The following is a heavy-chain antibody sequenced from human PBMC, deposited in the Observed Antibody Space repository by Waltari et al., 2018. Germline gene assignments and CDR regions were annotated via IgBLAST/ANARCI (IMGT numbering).Heavy chain of an antibody. CDR2: INPSGGST. J-gene: IGHJ6*02. Sequence: QVQLVQSGAEVKKPGASVKVSCKASGYNFTSYYMHWVRQAPGQGLEWMGIINPSGGSTSYAQKLQGRVTMTRDTSTSTVYMELSSLRSEDTAVYYCARVYGSGTSYYYGMDVWGQGTTVTVSS. V-gene: IGHV1-46*01. CDR3: ARVYGSGTSYYYGMDV. D-gene: IGHD3-10*01. CDR1: GYNFTSYY.